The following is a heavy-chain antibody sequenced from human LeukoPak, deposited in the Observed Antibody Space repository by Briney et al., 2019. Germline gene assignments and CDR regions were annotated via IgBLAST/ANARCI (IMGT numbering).Heavy chain of an antibody. J-gene: IGHJ4*02. V-gene: IGHV3-11*04. CDR2: ICASGGTI. CDR1: GFPISTNY. Sequence: GGSLRLSCAASGFPISTNYMSWVRQAPGKGLEWVSYICASGGTIYYAGSVRGRFTISRDNAKNSLYLQMNSLRAEDTAVYYCARLKMATMAVDYWGQGTLVTVSS. CDR3: ARLKMATMAVDY. D-gene: IGHD5-24*01.